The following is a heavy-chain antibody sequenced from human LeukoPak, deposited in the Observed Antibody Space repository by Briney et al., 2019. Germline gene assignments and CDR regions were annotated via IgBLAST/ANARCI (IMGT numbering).Heavy chain of an antibody. J-gene: IGHJ4*02. Sequence: TSGGSLRLSCAASGFTFSSYSLNRVRQAPGKGLEWVSCISSSSTYIYYADSVKGRFTISRDNAKNSLYLQMNSLRAEDTAMYYCARAHNWKYGTFDYWGQGTLVTVSS. CDR3: ARAHNWKYGTFDY. D-gene: IGHD1-7*01. CDR1: GFTFSSYS. CDR2: ISSSSTYI. V-gene: IGHV3-21*01.